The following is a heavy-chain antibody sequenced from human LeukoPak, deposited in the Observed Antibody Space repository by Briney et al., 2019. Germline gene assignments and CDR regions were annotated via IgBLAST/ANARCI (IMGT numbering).Heavy chain of an antibody. J-gene: IGHJ4*02. CDR3: ARRGWDLSYFDY. CDR2: INNNGGST. Sequence: GGSLTLSCTASGFTFSTYAMHWVRQAPGKGLEYVSAINNNGGSTFYVNSVKGRFTISRDNSRNTLYLQMGSLRPEDMAVYYCARRGWDLSYFDYWGQGTLVTVSS. CDR1: GFTFSTYA. V-gene: IGHV3-64*01. D-gene: IGHD1-26*01.